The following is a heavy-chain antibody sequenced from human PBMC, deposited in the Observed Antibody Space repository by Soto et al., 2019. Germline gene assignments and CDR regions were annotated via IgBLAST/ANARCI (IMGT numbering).Heavy chain of an antibody. J-gene: IGHJ4*02. Sequence: SETLSLTCAVYGGSFSGYYWSWIRQPPGKGLEWIGEINHSGSTNYNPSLKSRVTISVDTSRNQFSLKLSSVTAADTAVYYCARRGYDYVWGSYRPYYFDYWGQGTLVTVSS. CDR1: GGSFSGYY. CDR2: INHSGST. V-gene: IGHV4-34*01. D-gene: IGHD3-16*02. CDR3: ARRGYDYVWGSYRPYYFDY.